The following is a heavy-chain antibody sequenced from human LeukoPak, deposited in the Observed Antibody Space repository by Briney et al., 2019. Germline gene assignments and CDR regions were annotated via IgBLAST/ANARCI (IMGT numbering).Heavy chain of an antibody. CDR1: GGTFSSYA. V-gene: IGHV1-69*13. D-gene: IGHD6-13*01. CDR3: ARGEARGSSLAAALIYAFDI. CDR2: IIPIFGTA. Sequence: PGASVKVSCKASGGTFSSYAISWVRQAPGQGLEWMGGIIPIFGTANYAQKFQGRVTITADESTSTAYMELSSLRSEDTAVYYCARGEARGSSLAAALIYAFDIWGQGTMVTVSS. J-gene: IGHJ3*02.